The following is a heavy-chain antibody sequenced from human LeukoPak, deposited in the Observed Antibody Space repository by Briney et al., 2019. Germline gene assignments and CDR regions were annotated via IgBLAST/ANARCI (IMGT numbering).Heavy chain of an antibody. D-gene: IGHD6-19*01. V-gene: IGHV4-38-2*02. CDR3: ARGGSGWYLGLGFDY. J-gene: IGHJ4*02. CDR2: IYSSGRT. CDR1: GFSISSGFY. Sequence: SETLSLTCSVSGFSISSGFYWGWIRQPPGKGLEWIGSIYSSGRTYYNPSLKSRVTISVDTSRNQVSLKLRSVTAADTAVYYCARGGSGWYLGLGFDYWGQGTLVTVSS.